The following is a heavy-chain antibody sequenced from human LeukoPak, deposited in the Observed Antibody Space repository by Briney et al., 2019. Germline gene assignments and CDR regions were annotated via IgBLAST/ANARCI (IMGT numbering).Heavy chain of an antibody. V-gene: IGHV4-4*02. Sequence: PSGTLSLTCAVSGGSISSNNWWSWVRQPPGKGLEWIWEIYYSGSTNYNPSLKSRVTISVDKSKNQFSLKLSSVTAADTAVYYCARGFTHYYDSSGIFDYWGQGTLVTVSS. CDR1: GGSISSNNW. CDR2: IYYSGST. J-gene: IGHJ4*02. CDR3: ARGFTHYYDSSGIFDY. D-gene: IGHD3-22*01.